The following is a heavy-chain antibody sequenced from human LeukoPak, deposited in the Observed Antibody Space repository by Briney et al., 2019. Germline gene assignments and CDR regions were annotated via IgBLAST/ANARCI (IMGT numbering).Heavy chain of an antibody. CDR1: GGSISGTYY. CDR3: ARRWVYDKRAFDA. Sequence: SETLSLTCTVSGGSISGTYYWSWIRPPPGKGLEWIGYIYYTGTTDSNPSLKIRVTISLDTSKNQFSLNLSSVTAADTAVYYCARRWVYDKRAFDAWGQGTMVTVSS. CDR2: IYYTGTT. V-gene: IGHV4-59*08. D-gene: IGHD3-16*01. J-gene: IGHJ3*01.